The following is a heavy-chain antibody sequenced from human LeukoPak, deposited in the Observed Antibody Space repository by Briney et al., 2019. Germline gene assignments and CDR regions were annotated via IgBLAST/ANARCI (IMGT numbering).Heavy chain of an antibody. V-gene: IGHV6-1*01. CDR3: ARESAGTYYFDY. CDR2: TYYRSKWYN. J-gene: IGHJ4*02. Sequence: SQTLSLTCAISGDSASSNSAAWNWIRQSPSRGLEWLGRTYYRSKWYNNYALSVKSRMTVNPDTSKNQISLQLNSVTPEDTAVYYCARESAGTYYFDYWGQGALATVSS. CDR1: GDSASSNSAA. D-gene: IGHD6-19*01.